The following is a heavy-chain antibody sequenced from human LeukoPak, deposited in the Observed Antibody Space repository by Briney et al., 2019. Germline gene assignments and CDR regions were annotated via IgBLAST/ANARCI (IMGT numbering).Heavy chain of an antibody. V-gene: IGHV3-30-3*01. CDR2: ISYDGVNK. CDR3: ARGPRGGQQLVPRVFDY. D-gene: IGHD6-13*01. Sequence: GGSLRLSCAASGFTFDNFPLHWVRQAPGKGLEWVAAISYDGVNKYYADSVQGRFIISRDNAKNSLYLQMNSLRAEDTAVYYCARGPRGGQQLVPRVFDYWGQGTLVTVSS. J-gene: IGHJ4*02. CDR1: GFTFDNFP.